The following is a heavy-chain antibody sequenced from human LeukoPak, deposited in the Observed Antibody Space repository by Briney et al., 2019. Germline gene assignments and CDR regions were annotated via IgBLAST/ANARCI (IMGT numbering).Heavy chain of an antibody. CDR2: IYSGGNT. D-gene: IGHD5-12*01. Sequence: GGSLRLSYAASGITVTSDYMTWVRQAPGRGLEWVSIIYSGGNTYYADSVKGRFTISRDNSKNTLHLQMNSLRAEDTAVYYCARANSGYHDAFDIWGQGTMVIVSS. V-gene: IGHV3-66*01. CDR3: ARANSGYHDAFDI. CDR1: GITVTSDY. J-gene: IGHJ3*02.